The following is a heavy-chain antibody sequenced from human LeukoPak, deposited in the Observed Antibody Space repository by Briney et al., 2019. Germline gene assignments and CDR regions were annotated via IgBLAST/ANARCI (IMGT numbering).Heavy chain of an antibody. Sequence: RASETLSLTCTVSGGPISNYYWSWIRQPPGKGLEWIGYIYYSGRTNYRPTNYNPSLKGRVTISVDTSKNQFSLKLSSVTAADTAVYYCARQSEYYDLLAGYRPMYYFDYGGQGTLVTVSS. CDR2: IYYSGRTNYRPT. CDR1: GGPISNYY. V-gene: IGHV4-59*08. CDR3: ARQSEYYDLLAGYRPMYYFDY. J-gene: IGHJ4*02. D-gene: IGHD3-9*01.